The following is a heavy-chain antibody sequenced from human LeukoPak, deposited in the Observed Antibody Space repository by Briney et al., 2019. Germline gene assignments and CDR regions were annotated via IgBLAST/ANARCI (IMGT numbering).Heavy chain of an antibody. CDR1: GYTFTSYY. J-gene: IGHJ4*02. CDR3: ARASDYHGSGSYYPNY. Sequence: ASVKVSCKASGYTFTSYYMHWVRQAPGQGLEWMGWINPNSGGTNYAQKFQGRVTMTRDTSISTAYMELSRLRSDDTAVYYCARASDYHGSGSYYPNYWGQGTLVTVSS. CDR2: INPNSGGT. V-gene: IGHV1-2*02. D-gene: IGHD3-10*01.